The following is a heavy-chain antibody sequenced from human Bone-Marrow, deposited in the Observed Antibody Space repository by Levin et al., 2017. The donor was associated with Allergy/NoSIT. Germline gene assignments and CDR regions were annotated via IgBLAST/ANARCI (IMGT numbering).Heavy chain of an antibody. CDR2: SHYSGNS. CDR1: GDSISRYY. J-gene: IGHJ4*02. CDR3: ARIAYDGSGYDFDY. Sequence: SQTLSLTCTVSGDSISRYYWTWLRQPPGKGLEWIGYSHYSGNSHFNPSLQSRVTISVDTSKTQVSLKLSSVTAADTAVYYCARIAYDGSGYDFDYWGQGTLVTVSS. D-gene: IGHD3-22*01. V-gene: IGHV4-59*08.